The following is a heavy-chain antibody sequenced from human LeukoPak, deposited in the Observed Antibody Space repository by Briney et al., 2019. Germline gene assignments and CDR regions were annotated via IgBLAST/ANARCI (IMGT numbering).Heavy chain of an antibody. J-gene: IGHJ4*02. CDR2: INHSGST. CDR3: ARESTMVRGVMIVRGNDYFDY. D-gene: IGHD3-10*01. CDR1: GGSFSGYY. Sequence: SETLSLTCAVYGGSFSGYYWSWIRQPPGKGLEWIGEINHSGSTNYNPSLKSRVTISVDTSKNQFSLKLSSVTAADTAVYYCARESTMVRGVMIVRGNDYFDYWGQGTLLTVSS. V-gene: IGHV4-34*01.